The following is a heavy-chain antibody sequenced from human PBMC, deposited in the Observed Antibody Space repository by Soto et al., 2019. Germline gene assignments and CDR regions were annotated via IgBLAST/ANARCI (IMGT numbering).Heavy chain of an antibody. CDR3: ASIYCSGTSCRVYYYYGMDX. CDR1: GFTFSDYY. CDR2: ISSSGNTI. V-gene: IGHV3-11*01. Sequence: VGSLRLSCAASGFTFSDYYMSWIRQAPGKGLEWVSYISSSGNTIYYAYSVKGRFTISRDNAKNSLYLQMNSLRVEDTAVYYCASIYCSGTSCRVYYYYGMDXWGQVTTVTVS. D-gene: IGHD2-2*01. J-gene: IGHJ6*02.